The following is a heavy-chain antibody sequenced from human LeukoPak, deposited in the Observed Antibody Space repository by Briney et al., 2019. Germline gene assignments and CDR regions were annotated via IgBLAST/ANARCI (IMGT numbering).Heavy chain of an antibody. CDR2: MNPNSGNT. Sequence: ASVKVSCKASGYTFTSYDINWVRQATGQGLEWMGWMNPNSGNTGYAQKFQGRVTITRNTSISTAYMELSSLRSEDTAVYYCVRAGGGYDHFDYWGQGTLVTVSS. CDR1: GYTFTSYD. CDR3: VRAGGGYDHFDY. V-gene: IGHV1-8*03. D-gene: IGHD5-12*01. J-gene: IGHJ4*02.